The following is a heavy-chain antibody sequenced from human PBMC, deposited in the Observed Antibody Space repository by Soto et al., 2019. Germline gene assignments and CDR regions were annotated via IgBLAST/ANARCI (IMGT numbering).Heavy chain of an antibody. CDR1: GFTFSSYG. Sequence: QVQLVESGGGVVQPGRSLRLSCAASGFTFSSYGMHWVRQAPGKGLEWVAVISYDGSNKYYADSVNGRFTISRDNFKNTLYLRMNSLRVEDTAVYYCAKDSGAGFGELLYYYFDYWGQRTLVIDSS. CDR2: ISYDGSNK. CDR3: AKDSGAGFGELLYYYFDY. J-gene: IGHJ4*02. V-gene: IGHV3-30*18. D-gene: IGHD3-10*01.